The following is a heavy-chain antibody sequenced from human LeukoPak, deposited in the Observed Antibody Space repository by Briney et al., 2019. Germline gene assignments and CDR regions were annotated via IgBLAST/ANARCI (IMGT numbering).Heavy chain of an antibody. D-gene: IGHD3-10*01. CDR1: GFTFSSYW. Sequence: GGSLRLSCAASGFTFSSYWMSWVRQAPGKGLEWVANIKQDGSEKYYVDSVKGRFTISRDNAKNSLYLQMNSLRAEDTAVYYYASDPVRRGNPDNWFDPWGQGTLVTVSS. CDR2: IKQDGSEK. J-gene: IGHJ5*02. V-gene: IGHV3-7*01. CDR3: ASDPVRRGNPDNWFDP.